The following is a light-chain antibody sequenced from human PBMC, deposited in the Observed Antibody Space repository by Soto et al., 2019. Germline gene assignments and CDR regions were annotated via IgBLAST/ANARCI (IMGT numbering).Light chain of an antibody. CDR3: QQYGSSVT. Sequence: EIVLTQSPGNLSLSPGERATLSCRASQTISRSYLGWYQQKPGQAPRVLMTGASNRATGVPDRFSGSGSGTDFTLTISRLEPEDSASYYCQQYGSSVTFCPGTKVEIK. CDR1: QTISRSY. CDR2: GAS. V-gene: IGKV3-20*01. J-gene: IGKJ3*01.